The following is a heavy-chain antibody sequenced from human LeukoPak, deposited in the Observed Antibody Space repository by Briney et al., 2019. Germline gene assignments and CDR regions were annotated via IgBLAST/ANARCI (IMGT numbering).Heavy chain of an antibody. J-gene: IGHJ6*02. CDR3: ARAPKNEEDYYYYGMDV. CDR1: GGTFSSYA. CDR2: IIPILGIA. Sequence: SVTVSCKASGGTFSSYAISWVRQAPGQGLEWMGRIIPILGIANYAQKFQGRVTITADKSTSTAYMELSSLRSEDTAVYYCARAPKNEEDYYYYGMDVWGQGTTVTVSS. V-gene: IGHV1-69*04.